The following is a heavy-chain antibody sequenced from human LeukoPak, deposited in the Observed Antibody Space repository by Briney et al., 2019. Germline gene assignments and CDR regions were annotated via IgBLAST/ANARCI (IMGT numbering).Heavy chain of an antibody. Sequence: SVKVSCKASGGTFSSYAISWVRQAPGQGLEWMGGIIPIFGTANYAQKFQGRVTITTDESTSTAYMELSSLRSEDTAVYYCARVPLGIFGVVNYYYYMVVWGKGTTVTVSS. V-gene: IGHV1-69*05. CDR2: IIPIFGTA. D-gene: IGHD3-3*01. CDR1: GGTFSSYA. CDR3: ARVPLGIFGVVNYYYYMVV. J-gene: IGHJ6*03.